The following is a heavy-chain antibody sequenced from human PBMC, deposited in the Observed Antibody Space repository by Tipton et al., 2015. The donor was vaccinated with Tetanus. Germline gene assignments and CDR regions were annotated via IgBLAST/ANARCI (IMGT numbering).Heavy chain of an antibody. CDR2: IYPGDSDT. D-gene: IGHD3-10*01. CDR1: GYRFSSYW. Sequence: QLVQSGAEVKEAGESLRISCKASGYRFSSYWIAWVRQMPGKGLEWVGLIYPGDSDTKISPSFRGQVTFSADRSTTTAYLQWDRLKVSDTAMYFCARHGWVTSYSWFDPWGQGTLVTVSS. V-gene: IGHV5-51*01. CDR3: ARHGWVTSYSWFDP. J-gene: IGHJ5*02.